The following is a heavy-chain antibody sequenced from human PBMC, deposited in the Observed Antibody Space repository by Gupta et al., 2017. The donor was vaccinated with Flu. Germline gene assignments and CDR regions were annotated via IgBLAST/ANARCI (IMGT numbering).Heavy chain of an antibody. V-gene: IGHV3-23*01. D-gene: IGHD6-13*01. Sequence: EVQLLESGGGLVQPGGSLRLSCAASGFTFSSYAMTWVRQAPGKGLEWVAGISGSGGSTYYADSVKGRFTISRDNSKNTLYLQMNSQRAEDTAIYYCAKGAGYSSSWYLDYWGQGTPVTVSS. CDR3: AKGAGYSSSWYLDY. CDR1: GFTFSSYA. CDR2: ISGSGGST. J-gene: IGHJ4*02.